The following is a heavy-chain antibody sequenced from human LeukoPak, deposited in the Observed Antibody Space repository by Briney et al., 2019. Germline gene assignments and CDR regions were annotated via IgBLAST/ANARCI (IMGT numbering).Heavy chain of an antibody. Sequence: PSETLSLTCTVSGGSISSYYWSWIRQPPGKGLEWIGYIYYSGSTYYNPSLKSRVTISVDTSKNQFSLKLSSVTAADTAVYYCARGPVGGVVRAGDAFDIWGQGTMVTVSS. CDR1: GGSISSYY. CDR3: ARGPVGGVVRAGDAFDI. V-gene: IGHV4-59*12. CDR2: IYYSGST. J-gene: IGHJ3*02. D-gene: IGHD2-8*02.